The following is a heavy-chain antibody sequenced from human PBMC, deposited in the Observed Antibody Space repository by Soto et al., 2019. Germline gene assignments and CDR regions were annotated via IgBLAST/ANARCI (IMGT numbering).Heavy chain of an antibody. D-gene: IGHD6-13*01. V-gene: IGHV4-4*02. Sequence: PSETLSLTCAVSGGSISSSNWWSWVRQPPGKGLEWIGEIYHSGSTNYNPSLKSRVTISVDKSKNQFSLKLSSVTAADTAVYYCARAAMGGSSWQFDYWGQGTLVTVSS. CDR2: IYHSGST. J-gene: IGHJ4*02. CDR1: GGSISSSNW. CDR3: ARAAMGGSSWQFDY.